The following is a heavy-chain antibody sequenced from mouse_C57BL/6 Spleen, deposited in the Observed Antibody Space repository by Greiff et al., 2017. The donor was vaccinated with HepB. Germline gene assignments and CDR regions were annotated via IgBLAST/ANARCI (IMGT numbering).Heavy chain of an antibody. CDR2: INPSTGGT. Sequence: VQLKESGPELVKPGASVKISCKASGYSFTGYYMNWVKQSPEKSLEWIGEINPSTGGTTYNQKFKAKATLTVDKSSSTAYMQLKSLTSEDSAVYYCARVKGGFAYWGQGTLVTVSA. CDR1: GYSFTGYY. V-gene: IGHV1-42*01. J-gene: IGHJ3*01. CDR3: ARVKGGFAY.